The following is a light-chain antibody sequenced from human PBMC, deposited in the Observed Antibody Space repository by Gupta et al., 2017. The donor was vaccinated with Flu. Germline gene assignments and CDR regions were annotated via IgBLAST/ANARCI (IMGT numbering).Light chain of an antibody. CDR2: GAS. V-gene: IGKV3-20*01. J-gene: IGKJ3*01. CDR1: QSISRSY. Sequence: GTLSLSPGERATLSCRASQSISRSYLAWYQQTPGQAPRLLIYGASSSATGIPDRFSGSGSGTDFTLTISRLEPEDFAVYYCQQYGNSPFTFGHGTKVDIK. CDR3: QQYGNSPFT.